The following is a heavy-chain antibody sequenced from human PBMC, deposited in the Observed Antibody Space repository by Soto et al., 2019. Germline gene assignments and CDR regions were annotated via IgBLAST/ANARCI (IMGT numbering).Heavy chain of an antibody. CDR3: ARAKLGGVRYFDY. J-gene: IGHJ4*02. CDR1: GGSVSSGSYY. Sequence: LSLTCTVSGGSVSSGSYYWSWIRQPPGKGLEWIGYIYYSGSTNYNPSLKSRVTISVDTSKNQFSLKLSSVTAADTAVYYCARAKLGGVRYFDYWGQGTLVTVSS. D-gene: IGHD3-3*01. V-gene: IGHV4-61*01. CDR2: IYYSGST.